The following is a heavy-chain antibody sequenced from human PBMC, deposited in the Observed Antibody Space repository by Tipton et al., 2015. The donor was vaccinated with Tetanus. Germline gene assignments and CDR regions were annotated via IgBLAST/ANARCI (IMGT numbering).Heavy chain of an antibody. V-gene: IGHV3-9*01. D-gene: IGHD2-21*02. CDR3: AKDIRAYCGGDCYNAEGFDY. Sequence: SLRLSCAASGFTFDDYAMHWVRQAPGKGLEWVSGISWNSGSIGYADSVKGRFTISRDNAKNSLYLQMNSLRAEDTALYYCAKDIRAYCGGDCYNAEGFDYWGQGTLVTVSS. J-gene: IGHJ4*02. CDR2: ISWNSGSI. CDR1: GFTFDDYA.